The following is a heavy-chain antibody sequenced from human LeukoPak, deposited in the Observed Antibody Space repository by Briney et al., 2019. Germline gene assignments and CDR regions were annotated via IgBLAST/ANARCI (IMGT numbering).Heavy chain of an antibody. Sequence: GGSLRLSCAASGFTFDDYGMSWVRQAPGKGLERVSGITWDSETTGYADSVKGRFTISRDNAKNSLYLQMNSLRAEDTALYYCARSYTSSRHYYYYYMYVWGKGTTVTVSS. D-gene: IGHD6-13*01. CDR1: GFTFDDYG. CDR3: ARSYTSSRHYYYYYMYV. V-gene: IGHV3-20*04. CDR2: ITWDSETT. J-gene: IGHJ6*03.